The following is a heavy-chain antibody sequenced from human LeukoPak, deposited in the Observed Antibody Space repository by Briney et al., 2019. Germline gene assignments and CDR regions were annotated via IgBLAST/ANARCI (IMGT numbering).Heavy chain of an antibody. D-gene: IGHD3-22*01. CDR1: GYTFTSNG. J-gene: IGHJ4*02. CDR3: ARGHRTAAYDSSGSDY. CDR2: ISAYNGNT. Sequence: ASVKVSCKXSGYTFTSNGISWVRQAPGQGLEWMGWISAYNGNTKYAQKFQGRVTMTTDTSTSTAYMELRSLRSDDTAVYYCARGHRTAAYDSSGSDYWGQGTLVTVSS. V-gene: IGHV1-18*01.